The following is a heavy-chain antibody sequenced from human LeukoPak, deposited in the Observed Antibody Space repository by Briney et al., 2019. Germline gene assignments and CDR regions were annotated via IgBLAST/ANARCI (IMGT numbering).Heavy chain of an antibody. CDR3: ARRASSTSSVDY. D-gene: IGHD2-2*01. J-gene: IGHJ4*02. CDR1: GYGFTSYW. Sequence: GEARQSSSKGSGYGFTSYWIGWVRQMPGKGREWMGIIYPGDSDTRYSPSFQGQLTISADKSISTAYLQWSSLKTSDTAMYYCARRASSTSSVDYWGQGTLVTVSS. V-gene: IGHV5-51*01. CDR2: IYPGDSDT.